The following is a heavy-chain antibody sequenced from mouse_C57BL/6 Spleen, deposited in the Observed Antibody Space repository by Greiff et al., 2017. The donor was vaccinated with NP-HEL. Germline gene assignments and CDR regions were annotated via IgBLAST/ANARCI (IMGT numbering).Heavy chain of an antibody. J-gene: IGHJ4*01. V-gene: IGHV5-6*01. D-gene: IGHD2-5*01. CDR1: GFTFSSYG. Sequence: EVKLQESGGDLVKPGGSLKLSCAASGFTFSSYGMSWVRQTPDKRLEWVATISSGGSYTYYPESVKGRSTLTRDNAKNTLYLKMSSLKSEDTAMYYCARNYYINDRNAMDYWGQGTSVTVSS. CDR2: ISSGGSYT. CDR3: ARNYYINDRNAMDY.